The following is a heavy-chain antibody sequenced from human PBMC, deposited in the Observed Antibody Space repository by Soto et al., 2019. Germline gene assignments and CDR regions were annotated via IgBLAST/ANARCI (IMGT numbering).Heavy chain of an antibody. D-gene: IGHD6-6*01. J-gene: IGHJ6*02. V-gene: IGHV4-30-4*01. CDR3: ARDRRLRGSYGMDV. CDR2: IYYSGST. Sequence: QVQLQESGPGLVKPSQTLSLTCTVSGGSISSGDYYWSWIRQPPGKGLEWIGYIYYSGSTYYNPSLKRRVTXXVXTXXNQFSLKLSSVTAADTAVYYCARDRRLRGSYGMDVWGQGTTVTVSS. CDR1: GGSISSGDYY.